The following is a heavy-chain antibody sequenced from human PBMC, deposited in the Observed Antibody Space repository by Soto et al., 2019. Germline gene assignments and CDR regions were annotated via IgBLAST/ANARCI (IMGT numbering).Heavy chain of an antibody. V-gene: IGHV4-59*01. D-gene: IGHD5-18*01. CDR3: ATDTNMALNEFDS. CDR2: MHYGGNN. J-gene: IGHJ4*02. CDR1: GASISSYY. Sequence: PSETLSLTCTVSGASISSYYWSWVRQPPGKGLEWMGSMHYGGNNNHNPSLKSRVTISIDTSKNQLSLKLSSVTAADTAVYYCATDTNMALNEFDSWGQGTLVTVSS.